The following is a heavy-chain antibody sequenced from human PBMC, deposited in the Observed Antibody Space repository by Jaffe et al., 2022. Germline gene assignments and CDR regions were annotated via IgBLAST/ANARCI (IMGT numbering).Heavy chain of an antibody. CDR1: GFSLSTSGVG. D-gene: IGHD6-13*01. J-gene: IGHJ4*02. CDR3: ARDRPWYSSSWYYFDY. CDR2: IYWDDDK. V-gene: IGHV2-5*02. Sequence: QITLKESGPTLVKPTQTLTLTCTFSGFSLSTSGVGVGWIRQPPGKALEWLALIYWDDDKRYSPSLKSRLTITKDTSKNQVVLTMTNMDPVDTATYYCARDRPWYSSSWYYFDYWGQGTLVTVSS.